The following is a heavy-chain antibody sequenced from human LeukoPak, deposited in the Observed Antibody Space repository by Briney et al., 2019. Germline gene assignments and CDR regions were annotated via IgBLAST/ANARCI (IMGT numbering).Heavy chain of an antibody. J-gene: IGHJ4*02. CDR2: ISGRGDST. V-gene: IGHV3-23*01. CDR3: AKAHGSSWYYFGD. CDR1: GFTFRSYA. Sequence: GGSLRLSCAASGFTFRSYAMSWVRQAPGKGLEWVSVISGRGDSTHYVDSVKGRFTISRDNSKNTLNLQMNSLRAEDTAVYYCAKAHGSSWYYFGDWGQGAPVTVSS. D-gene: IGHD6-13*01.